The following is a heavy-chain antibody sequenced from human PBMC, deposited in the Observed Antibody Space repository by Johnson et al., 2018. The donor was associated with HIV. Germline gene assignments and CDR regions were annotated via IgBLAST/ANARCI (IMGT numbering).Heavy chain of an antibody. V-gene: IGHV3-30*04. D-gene: IGHD1-1*01. Sequence: QVQLVESGGGVVQPGRSLRLSCAASGFTFSSYAMHWVRQAPGKGLEWVAVISYDGSNKYYADSVKGRFTISRDNAKNSLYLQMNNLRVEDTAVYYCAKDHAEGCGPRTSARPCNAFDIWGQGTMVTVS. CDR2: ISYDGSNK. CDR3: AKDHAEGCGPRTSARPCNAFDI. J-gene: IGHJ3*02. CDR1: GFTFSSYA.